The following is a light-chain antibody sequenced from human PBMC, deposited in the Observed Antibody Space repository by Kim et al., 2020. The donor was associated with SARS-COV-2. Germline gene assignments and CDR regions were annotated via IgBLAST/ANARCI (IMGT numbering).Light chain of an antibody. V-gene: IGLV10-54*01. CDR3: SAWDSSLSAWV. Sequence: QAGLTQPPSVSKGLRQTATLTCTGNSNNVGNQGAAWLQQHQGHPPKLLSYRNNNRPSGISERLSASRSGNTASLTITGLPPEDEADYYCSAWDSSLSAWVFGGGTQLTVL. CDR2: RNN. J-gene: IGLJ3*02. CDR1: SNNVGNQG.